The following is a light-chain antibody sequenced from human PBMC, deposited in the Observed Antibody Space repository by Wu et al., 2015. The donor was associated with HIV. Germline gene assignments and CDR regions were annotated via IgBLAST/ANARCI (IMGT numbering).Light chain of an antibody. V-gene: IGKV3-15*01. CDR2: GAS. Sequence: EIVLTQSPATLSVSPGERVTLSCRASQSVSSNLAWYQRKPGRAPRLLIYGASTRATGIPARFSGSGSGTEFTLTISSLQSEDFAVYYCQQYNNWPPWTFGQGTKVEIK. CDR3: QQYNNWPPWT. CDR1: QSVSSN. J-gene: IGKJ1*01.